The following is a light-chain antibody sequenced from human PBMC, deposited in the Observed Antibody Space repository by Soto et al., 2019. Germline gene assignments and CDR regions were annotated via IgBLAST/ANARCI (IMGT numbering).Light chain of an antibody. CDR3: QHYNSYSEA. Sequence: DIQLTQSPSFLSASVGDRVTITCRASQGISSFLAWYQQKPGTAPNLLIYAASTLKSGVPSRFSGSGSGTEFTLTISSLQPDDFATYYCQHYNSYSEAFGQGTKVDIK. CDR2: AAS. V-gene: IGKV1-9*01. J-gene: IGKJ1*01. CDR1: QGISSF.